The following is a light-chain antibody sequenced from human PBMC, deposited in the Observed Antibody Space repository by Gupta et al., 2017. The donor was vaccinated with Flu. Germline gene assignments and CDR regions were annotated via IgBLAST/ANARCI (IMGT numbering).Light chain of an antibody. V-gene: IGLV2-14*01. CDR1: SPEVGRYEY. Sequence: QSALTQPASVSVSPGQSITISCTGASPEVGRYEYGSWYQQHPGKAPRIMIFEVSNRPSGVSTRFSGSKSGNTASLTISGLQAEDEADYYCSSYTNTNTLVVFGGGTKLTVL. CDR2: EVS. CDR3: SSYTNTNTLVV. J-gene: IGLJ2*01.